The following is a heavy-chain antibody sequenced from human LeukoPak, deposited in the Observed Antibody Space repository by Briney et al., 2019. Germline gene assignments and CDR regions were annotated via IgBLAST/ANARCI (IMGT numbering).Heavy chain of an antibody. CDR3: AREGQQLVRTSLNY. Sequence: GGSLRLSCAASGFTFSSYAMSWVRQAPGKGLEWVSAISGSGGSTYYADSVKGRFTISRDNAKNSLYLQMNSLRAEDTAVYYCAREGQQLVRTSLNYWGQGTLVTVSS. V-gene: IGHV3-23*01. J-gene: IGHJ4*02. CDR2: ISGSGGST. D-gene: IGHD6-13*01. CDR1: GFTFSSYA.